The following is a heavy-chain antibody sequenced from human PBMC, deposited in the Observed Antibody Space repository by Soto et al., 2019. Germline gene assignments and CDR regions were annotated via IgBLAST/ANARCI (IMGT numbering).Heavy chain of an antibody. D-gene: IGHD6-19*01. Sequence: XATLSLTCTVSGASISSTRYYWDWIRQPPGKGLEWIGGIYYSASTYYNPSLKSRVTMSVDTSKNPFSLKLSSVTAADTAVYYCARHEVALPVQDSWGQGTLVTVSS. CDR3: ARHEVALPVQDS. J-gene: IGHJ5*01. V-gene: IGHV4-39*01. CDR1: GASISSTRYY. CDR2: IYYSAST.